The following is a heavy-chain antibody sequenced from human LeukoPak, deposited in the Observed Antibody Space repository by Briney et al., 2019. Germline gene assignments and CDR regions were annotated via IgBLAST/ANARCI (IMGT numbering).Heavy chain of an antibody. V-gene: IGHV3-20*04. CDR3: ARVLYGDYLLFYYYYMDV. CDR2: INWNGGST. J-gene: IGHJ6*03. Sequence: PGGSLRLSCAASGFTFDDYAMHWVRQAPGKGLEWVSGINWNGGSTGYADSVKGRFTISRDNAKNSLYLQMNSLRAEDTALYYCARVLYGDYLLFYYYYMDVWGKGTTVTVSS. CDR1: GFTFDDYA. D-gene: IGHD4-17*01.